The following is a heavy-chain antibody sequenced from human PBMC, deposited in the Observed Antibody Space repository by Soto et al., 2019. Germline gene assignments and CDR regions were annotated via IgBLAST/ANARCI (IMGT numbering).Heavy chain of an antibody. CDR2: ISAYNGDT. D-gene: IGHD3-10*01. J-gene: IGHJ6*01. Sequence: QVQLVQSGAEVKKPGASVKVSCKASGYTFTSHGISWVRQAPGQGLEWMGWISAYNGDTNYAQKLQGRVTVNTDASASTACRQLRRLRSEDTAVYYCARMVRGSNIDYYHDMDVWGEGTTVTVSS. CDR1: GYTFTSHG. V-gene: IGHV1-18*01. CDR3: ARMVRGSNIDYYHDMDV.